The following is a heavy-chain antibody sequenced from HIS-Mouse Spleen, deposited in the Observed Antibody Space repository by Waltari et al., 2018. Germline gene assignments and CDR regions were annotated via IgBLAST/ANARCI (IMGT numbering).Heavy chain of an antibody. D-gene: IGHD1-7*01. Sequence: QVQLVESGGGVVQPGRSLRLSCAASGFTFSSYAMHWVRQAPGKGLVWVAVISYDGSNKYYADSVKGRFTISRDNSKNTLYLQMNSLRAEDTAVYYCARGPNWNYAFDIWGQGTMVTVSS. CDR3: ARGPNWNYAFDI. CDR2: ISYDGSNK. J-gene: IGHJ3*02. V-gene: IGHV3-30*04. CDR1: GFTFSSYA.